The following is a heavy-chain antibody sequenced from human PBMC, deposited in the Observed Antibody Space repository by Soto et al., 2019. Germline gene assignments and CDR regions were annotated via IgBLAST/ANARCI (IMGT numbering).Heavy chain of an antibody. D-gene: IGHD2-2*01. V-gene: IGHV4-59*01. CDR3: AREGASRFRGFDY. CDR1: GDSINNYY. J-gene: IGHJ4*02. Sequence: QVQLQESGPGLVKPSETLSRTCSVSGDSINNYYWSWIRQPPGKGLEWIGFVHYTGSANYNPTPKSRVTISVGTSKKQFSLGLSSVTAADSGVYYCAREGASRFRGFDYWGQGTLVTVSS. CDR2: VHYTGSA.